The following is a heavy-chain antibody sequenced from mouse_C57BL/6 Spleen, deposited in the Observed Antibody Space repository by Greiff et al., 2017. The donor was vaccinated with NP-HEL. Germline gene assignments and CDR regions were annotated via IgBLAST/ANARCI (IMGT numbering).Heavy chain of an antibody. CDR2: IRSKSNNYAT. CDR3: VRDYDYDEDYAMDY. CDR1: GFSFNTYA. Sequence: DVQLQESGGGLVQPKGSLKLSCAASGFSFNTYAMNWVRQAPGKGLEWVARIRSKSNNYATYYADSVKDRFTISRDDSESMLYLQMNNLKTEDTAMYYCVRDYDYDEDYAMDYWGQGTSVTVSS. V-gene: IGHV10-1*01. D-gene: IGHD2-4*01. J-gene: IGHJ4*01.